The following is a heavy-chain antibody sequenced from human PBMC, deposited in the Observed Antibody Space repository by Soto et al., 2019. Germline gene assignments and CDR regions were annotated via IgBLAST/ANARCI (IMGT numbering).Heavy chain of an antibody. Sequence: PSETLSLTCTVSGGSISSSSCYWGWIRQPPGKGLEWIGSIYYSGSTYYNPSLKSRVTISVDTSKNQFSLKLSSVTAADTAVYYCARTVYYYDSSGYSEQIDYWGQGTLVTSPQ. V-gene: IGHV4-39*01. D-gene: IGHD3-22*01. CDR1: GGSISSSSCY. CDR3: ARTVYYYDSSGYSEQIDY. CDR2: IYYSGST. J-gene: IGHJ4*02.